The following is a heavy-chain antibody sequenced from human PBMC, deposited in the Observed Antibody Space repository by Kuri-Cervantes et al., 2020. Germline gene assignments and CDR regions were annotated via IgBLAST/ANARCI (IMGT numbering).Heavy chain of an antibody. CDR3: AKDIGPGAAAQEDYYYYGMDV. Sequence: GGSLRLSCAASGFTFDDYTMHWVRQAPGKGLEWVSLISWDGGSTYYADSVKGRFTISRDNSKNSLYLQMNSLRTEDTALYYCAKDIGPGAAAQEDYYYYGMDVWGQGTTVTVSS. V-gene: IGHV3-43*01. CDR1: GFTFDDYT. D-gene: IGHD6-13*01. CDR2: ISWDGGST. J-gene: IGHJ6*02.